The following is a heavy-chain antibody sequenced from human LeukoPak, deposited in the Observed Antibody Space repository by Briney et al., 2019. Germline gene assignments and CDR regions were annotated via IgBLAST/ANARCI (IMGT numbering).Heavy chain of an antibody. CDR3: ARVEAPRYGSGSYPGGFDP. V-gene: IGHV3-53*04. CDR1: GFTVSSNY. Sequence: GGSLRLSCAASGFTVSSNYMSWVRQAPGKGLEWVSVIYSGGSIYYADSVKGRFTISRHNSKNTLYLQMNSLRAEDTAVYYCARVEAPRYGSGSYPGGFDPWGQGTLVTVSS. J-gene: IGHJ5*02. D-gene: IGHD3-10*01. CDR2: IYSGGSI.